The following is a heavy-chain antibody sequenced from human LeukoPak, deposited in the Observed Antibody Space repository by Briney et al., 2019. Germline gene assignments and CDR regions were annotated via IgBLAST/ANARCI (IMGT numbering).Heavy chain of an antibody. D-gene: IGHD2-2*02. CDR2: IKQDGSEK. J-gene: IGHJ4*02. CDR3: ATGPYTAYLY. V-gene: IGHV3-7*01. CDR1: GFTFSGYW. Sequence: GGSLRLSCAASGFTFSGYWMTWVRQAPGKGLEWVANIKQDGSEKNYVDSVKGRFTISRDNSKNSLYLQMSSLRAEDTAVYYCATGPYTAYLYWGQGTLVTVSS.